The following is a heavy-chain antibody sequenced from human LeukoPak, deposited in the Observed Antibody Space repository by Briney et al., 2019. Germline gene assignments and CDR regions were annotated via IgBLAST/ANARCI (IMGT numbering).Heavy chain of an antibody. D-gene: IGHD3-16*02. Sequence: GGSLRLSCPASGFTFSDYSMSWVRQAPGKGLEWVSSISSSSDYIYYADSVKGRFTISRDNAKNSLYLQMNSLRAEDTAVYYCARDQGDYVWGSYRPYYFDYWGQGTLVTVSS. CDR2: ISSSSDYI. CDR3: ARDQGDYVWGSYRPYYFDY. V-gene: IGHV3-21*04. J-gene: IGHJ4*02. CDR1: GFTFSDYS.